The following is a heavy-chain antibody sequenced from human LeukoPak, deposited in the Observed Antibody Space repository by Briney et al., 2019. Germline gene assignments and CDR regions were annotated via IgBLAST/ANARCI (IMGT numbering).Heavy chain of an antibody. CDR3: ARGRGRRITIFGVVAIDSFDI. D-gene: IGHD3-3*01. CDR1: GYTFTSYD. J-gene: IGHJ3*02. Sequence: ASVKVSCKASGYTFTSYDINWVRQATGQGLEWMGWMNPNSGNTGYAQKFQGRVTITRNTSISTAYMELSSLRSEDTAVYYCARGRGRRITIFGVVAIDSFDIWGQGTMVTVSS. V-gene: IGHV1-8*01. CDR2: MNPNSGNT.